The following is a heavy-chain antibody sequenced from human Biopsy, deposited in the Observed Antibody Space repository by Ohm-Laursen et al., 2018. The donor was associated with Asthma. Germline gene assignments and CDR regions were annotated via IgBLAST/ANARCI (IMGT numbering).Heavy chain of an antibody. D-gene: IGHD3-9*01. CDR1: GYTFINYA. Sequence: ASVKVSCKASGYTFINYAIHWVRQAPGQRLEWMGWINAGNGNTKYSQKFQGRVTISRDTSGSTAYMDLSSLRSEDTAVYYFAKTYYDFLTGQVNDVFAMWGQGTMVTASS. CDR3: AKTYYDFLTGQVNDVFAM. V-gene: IGHV1-3*01. J-gene: IGHJ3*02. CDR2: INAGNGNT.